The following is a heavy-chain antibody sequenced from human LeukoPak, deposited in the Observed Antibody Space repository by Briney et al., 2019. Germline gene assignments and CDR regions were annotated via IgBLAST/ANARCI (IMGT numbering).Heavy chain of an antibody. J-gene: IGHJ4*02. Sequence: GGSLRLSCAASDFSFSSYALSWVRQAPGKGLEWVSTISGSGSDTYYAESVRGRFTISRDNSKNTLYLYMNSLRAGDTAVYYCAKAEGYDILTGLDYWGQGTLVTVSS. D-gene: IGHD3-9*01. CDR2: ISGSGSDT. V-gene: IGHV3-23*01. CDR1: DFSFSSYA. CDR3: AKAEGYDILTGLDY.